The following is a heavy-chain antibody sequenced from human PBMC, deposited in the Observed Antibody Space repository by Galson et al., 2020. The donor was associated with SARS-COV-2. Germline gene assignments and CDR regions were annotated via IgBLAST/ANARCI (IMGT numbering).Heavy chain of an antibody. V-gene: IGHV3-64*01. Sequence: TGGSLRLSCAASGFTLSSYGMHWVRQAPGKGLEYVSSIGGSTHYVNSVKGRFSISRDNSKNTLYLQMGSLRADDMAVYYCARQVCSSRTCNTGGFDLWGQGTTVTVSS. CDR2: IGGST. CDR1: GFTLSSYG. D-gene: IGHD2-2*01. CDR3: ARQVCSSRTCNTGGFDL. J-gene: IGHJ3*01.